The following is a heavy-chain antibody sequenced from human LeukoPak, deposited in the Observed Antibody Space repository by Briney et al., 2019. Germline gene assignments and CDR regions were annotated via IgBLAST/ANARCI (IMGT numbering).Heavy chain of an antibody. D-gene: IGHD2-15*01. J-gene: IGHJ4*02. CDR3: ARVNIVVVTAGISYYFDY. CDR1: GLTFSSYA. CDR2: ISDSGGNT. V-gene: IGHV3-23*01. Sequence: QPGGSLRLSCAASGLTFSSYAMSWVRQAPGKGLEWVSTISDSGGNTYYADSVKGRFSISRDNSKNTLYLQMNSLRAEDTAVYFCARVNIVVVTAGISYYFDYWGQGTLVTVSS.